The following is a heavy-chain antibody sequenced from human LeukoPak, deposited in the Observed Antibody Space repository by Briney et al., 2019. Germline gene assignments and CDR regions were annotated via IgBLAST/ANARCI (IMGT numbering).Heavy chain of an antibody. V-gene: IGHV4-59*01. CDR3: ARGGSYYDFWSGYCDYYYYMDV. CDR1: GGSISSYY. CDR2: IYYRGST. D-gene: IGHD3-3*01. J-gene: IGHJ6*03. Sequence: SETQSHTCCISGGSISSYYWSWIRQPPGKGLEWIGYIYYRGSTNYNPSLKSRVTISVDTSKNQFSLRLTSVTAADTAVYYCARGGSYYDFWSGYCDYYYYMDVWGKGTRVTVSS.